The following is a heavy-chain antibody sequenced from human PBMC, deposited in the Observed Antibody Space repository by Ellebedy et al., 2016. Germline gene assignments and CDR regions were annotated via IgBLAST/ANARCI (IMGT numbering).Heavy chain of an antibody. V-gene: IGHV4-39*07. J-gene: IGHJ2*01. D-gene: IGHD2/OR15-2a*01. CDR1: GGSINGDIHY. Sequence: SETLSLXXTVSGGSINGDIHYWGWLRQPPGKGLEWIGSIHHSGRTYYRPSLKSRVTISVDTSTNQFSLRLASLTAADTALYYCAKSMPAGDRYFDLWGRGTLVTVSS. CDR2: IHHSGRT. CDR3: AKSMPAGDRYFDL.